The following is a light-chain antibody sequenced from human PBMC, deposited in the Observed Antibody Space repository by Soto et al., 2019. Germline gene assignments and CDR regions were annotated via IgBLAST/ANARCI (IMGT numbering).Light chain of an antibody. V-gene: IGKV1-39*01. J-gene: IGKJ1*01. CDR3: QQSYSTT. CDR2: AAS. CDR1: QSISKN. Sequence: DIQMTQSPSYLSASVGDRVTITCRASQSISKNLNWYQQKPGKAPKLLMFAASTLRSGVPSRFSGSGSGTDFTLTISSLQPEDFATYYCQQSYSTTFGQGTKVVIK.